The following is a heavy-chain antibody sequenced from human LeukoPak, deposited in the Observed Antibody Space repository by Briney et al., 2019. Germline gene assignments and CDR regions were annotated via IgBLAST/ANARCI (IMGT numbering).Heavy chain of an antibody. D-gene: IGHD1-26*01. Sequence: GGSLRLSCAASGFTFSTYSMNWVRQAPGKGLEWVSSISTSSSHIYYADSVKGRFTVSRNNAKNSLYLQMDSLRAEDTAVYYCARVFSGTYLNYHHFDYWGQGTLVTVSS. CDR1: GFTFSTYS. V-gene: IGHV3-21*01. CDR3: ARVFSGTYLNYHHFDY. CDR2: ISTSSSHI. J-gene: IGHJ4*02.